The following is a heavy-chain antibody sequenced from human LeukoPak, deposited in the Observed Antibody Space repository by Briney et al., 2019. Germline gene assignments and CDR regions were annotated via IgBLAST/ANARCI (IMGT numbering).Heavy chain of an antibody. J-gene: IGHJ6*02. CDR3: ARGRTWNYGMDV. V-gene: IGHV4-34*01. Sequence: SETLSLTCAVYGGSFSGYYWSWIRQPPGKGLEWIGEINHSGSTNYNPSLKSRVTISVDTSKNQFSLKLSSVTAADTAVYYCARGRTWNYGMDVWGQGTTVTVSS. CDR1: GGSFSGYY. D-gene: IGHD1-1*01. CDR2: INHSGST.